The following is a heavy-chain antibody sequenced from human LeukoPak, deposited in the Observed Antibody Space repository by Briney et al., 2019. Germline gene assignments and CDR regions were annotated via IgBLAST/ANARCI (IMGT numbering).Heavy chain of an antibody. CDR2: IYPGDSDT. CDR3: ARVECTNGVCYSEGGGYFDY. V-gene: IGHV5-51*01. Sequence: GESLKISCKGSGYSFTSYWIGWVRQMPGKGLEWMGTIYPGDSDTSYSPSFQGQVTISADKSISTAYLQWSSLKASDTAMYYCARVECTNGVCYSEGGGYFDYWGQGTLVTVSS. J-gene: IGHJ4*02. CDR1: GYSFTSYW. D-gene: IGHD2-8*01.